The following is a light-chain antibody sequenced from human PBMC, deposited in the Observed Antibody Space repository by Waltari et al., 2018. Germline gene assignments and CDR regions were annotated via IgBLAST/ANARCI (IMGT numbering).Light chain of an antibody. V-gene: IGKV1-9*01. J-gene: IGKJ4*01. Sequence: DIQLTQSPSFLSASAGDRVTITCRASQGISSYLVWYQQKPGEAPKLLIHAASSLQSGVPSRFCGSGSGTEFTLTISSLQPEDFATYYCQQVNSYPLTFGGGTKVEIK. CDR3: QQVNSYPLT. CDR2: AAS. CDR1: QGISSY.